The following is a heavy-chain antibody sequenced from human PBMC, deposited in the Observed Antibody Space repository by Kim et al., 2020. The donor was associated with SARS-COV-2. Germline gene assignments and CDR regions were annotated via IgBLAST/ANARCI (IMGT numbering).Heavy chain of an antibody. CDR2: IWYDGSNK. D-gene: IGHD3-16*01. CDR3: ARDRRGEDFYFDY. V-gene: IGHV3-33*01. Sequence: GGSLRLSCAASGFTFSSYGMHWVHQAPGKGLEWVAVIWYDGSNKYYADSVKGRFTISRDNSKNTLYLQMNSLRAEDTAVYYCARDRRGEDFYFDYWGQGTLVTVSS. J-gene: IGHJ4*02. CDR1: GFTFSSYG.